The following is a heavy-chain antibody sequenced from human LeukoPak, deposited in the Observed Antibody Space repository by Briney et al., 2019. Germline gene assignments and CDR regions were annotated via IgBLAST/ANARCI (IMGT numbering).Heavy chain of an antibody. CDR1: GFTFSSYA. V-gene: IGHV3-30-3*01. Sequence: GGSLRLSCAASGFTFSSYAMHWVRQAPGKGLEWVAVISYDGSNKSYADSVKGRFTISRDNSKNTLYLQMNSLRAEDTAVYYCARDGGDQGLDYWGQGTLVTISS. D-gene: IGHD2-21*02. CDR3: ARDGGDQGLDY. CDR2: ISYDGSNK. J-gene: IGHJ4*02.